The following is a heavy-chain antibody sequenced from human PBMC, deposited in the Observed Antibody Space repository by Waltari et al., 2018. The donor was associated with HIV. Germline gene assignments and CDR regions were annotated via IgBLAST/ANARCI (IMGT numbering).Heavy chain of an antibody. CDR1: GGSISSGGYY. D-gene: IGHD4-17*01. J-gene: IGHJ4*02. CDR2: IYYSGST. V-gene: IGHV4-31*03. CDR3: ARDVRRGGDYRYYFDY. Sequence: QVQLQESGPGLVKPSQTLSLTYTVSGGSISSGGYYWSWIRQHPGKGLEWIGYIYYSGSTYYNPSLKSRVTISVDTSKNQFSLKLSSVTAADTAVYYCARDVRRGGDYRYYFDYWGQGTLVTVSS.